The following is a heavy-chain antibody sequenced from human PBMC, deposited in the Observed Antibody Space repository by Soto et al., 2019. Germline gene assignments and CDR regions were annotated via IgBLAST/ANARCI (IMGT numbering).Heavy chain of an antibody. CDR2: ISRDGGTK. Sequence: QVQLVESGGGVVQPGRSLRLSCAVSGFPFSTYGLHWVGQPPGKGLEWGAVISRDGGTKYYADSVKGRFTISRDNSRNTLFLEMNSLRGDDMAVYYCTGEVASGYWGQGTLVTVSS. J-gene: IGHJ4*02. CDR1: GFPFSTYG. D-gene: IGHD2-8*02. V-gene: IGHV3-30*03. CDR3: TGEVASGY.